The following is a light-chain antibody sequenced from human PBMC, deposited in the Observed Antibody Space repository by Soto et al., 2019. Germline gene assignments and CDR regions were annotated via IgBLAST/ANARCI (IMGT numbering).Light chain of an antibody. CDR3: QQRSDWPRT. Sequence: EIVLTQSPATLSLSPGERATLSCRASQSISSYLAWYQQKPGQAPRLLFYDASIRAAVIPARFSGSGSGTDFTLTISSLEPEDLAVYYCQQRSDWPRTFGRGTQLAIK. V-gene: IGKV3-11*01. J-gene: IGKJ2*01. CDR1: QSISSY. CDR2: DAS.